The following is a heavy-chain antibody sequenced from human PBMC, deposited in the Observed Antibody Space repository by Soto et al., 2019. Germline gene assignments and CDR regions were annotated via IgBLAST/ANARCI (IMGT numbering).Heavy chain of an antibody. J-gene: IGHJ5*02. CDR1: RFTFSDYY. D-gene: IGHD4-17*01. V-gene: IGHV3-11*01. CDR2: ISYSGNPM. CDR3: ATDYFAYYSTATGYGDPFGP. Sequence: PGGSLRLSCAASRFTFSDYYMSWIRQAPGKGLEWISYISYSGNPMSYADSVKARFTVSRDNANNVLYLQMNSLSAEDTAVYYCATDYFAYYSTATGYGDPFGPWGQGTVVTVSS.